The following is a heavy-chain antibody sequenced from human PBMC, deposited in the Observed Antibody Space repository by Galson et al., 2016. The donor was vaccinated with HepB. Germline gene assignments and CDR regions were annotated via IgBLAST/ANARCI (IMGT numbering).Heavy chain of an antibody. V-gene: IGHV4-39*01. CDR2: GNS. J-gene: IGHJ4*02. D-gene: IGHD3-3*02. Sequence: GNSDYNPSLKSRVTISVDTSKNQFSLRLSSVTATDTALYWCARRQNVAFLEWLSEAYYFDYWGQGILATVSS. CDR3: ARRQNVAFLEWLSEAYYFDY.